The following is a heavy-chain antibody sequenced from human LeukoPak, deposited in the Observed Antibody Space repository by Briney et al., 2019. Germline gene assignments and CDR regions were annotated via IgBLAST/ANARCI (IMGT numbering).Heavy chain of an antibody. CDR2: ISGSGGST. V-gene: IGHV3-23*01. Sequence: GGSLRLSCAASGFTFSSYAMSWVRQAPGKGLEWVSAISGSGGSTYYADSVKGRFTISRDNSKNTLYLQMSSLRAEDTAVYYCAKDIRLLYHNWFDPWGQGTLVTVSS. D-gene: IGHD2-8*01. CDR3: AKDIRLLYHNWFDP. J-gene: IGHJ5*02. CDR1: GFTFSSYA.